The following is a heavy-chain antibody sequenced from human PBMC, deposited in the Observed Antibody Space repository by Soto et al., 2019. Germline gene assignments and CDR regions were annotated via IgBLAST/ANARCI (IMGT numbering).Heavy chain of an antibody. D-gene: IGHD5-12*01. CDR3: ARDLFGGYCLDY. V-gene: IGHV4-59*12. J-gene: IGHJ4*02. CDR2: VYYDGHT. Sequence: SETLSLTCTVSGGSINNNFWGWIRQPPGKGLEWIGYVYYDGHTDYNPSLESRVTIAVDTSKNQFSLRLTSVTAADTAVYYCARDLFGGYCLDYWGQGALVT. CDR1: GGSINNNF.